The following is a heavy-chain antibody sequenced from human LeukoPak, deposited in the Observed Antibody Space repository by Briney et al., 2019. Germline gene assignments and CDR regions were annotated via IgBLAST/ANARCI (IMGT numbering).Heavy chain of an antibody. CDR1: GGSFSGYY. CDR3: ARFFYGSGGLDY. CDR2: INHSGST. Sequence: PSETLSLTCAVHGGSFSGYYWSWIRQPPGKGLEWIGEINHSGSTNYNPSLKSRVTISVDTSKNQFSLKLSSVTAADTAVYYCARFFYGSGGLDYWGQGTLVTVSS. J-gene: IGHJ4*02. D-gene: IGHD3-10*01. V-gene: IGHV4-34*01.